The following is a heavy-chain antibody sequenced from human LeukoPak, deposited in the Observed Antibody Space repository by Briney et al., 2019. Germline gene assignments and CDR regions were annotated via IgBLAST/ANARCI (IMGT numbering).Heavy chain of an antibody. CDR1: GYSISSDYS. J-gene: IGHJ4*02. CDR2: IYHSGST. V-gene: IGHV4-38-2*02. Sequence: SETLSLTCTVAGYSISSDYSWGWIRQPPGKGLEWIGNIYHSGSTYYNPSLKSRVTISVDTSKNHFSLKLSSVTAADTAVYYCARSIHLWFSFYWVYFDYWGQGTLVTVSS. CDR3: ARSIHLWFSFYWVYFDY. D-gene: IGHD5-18*01.